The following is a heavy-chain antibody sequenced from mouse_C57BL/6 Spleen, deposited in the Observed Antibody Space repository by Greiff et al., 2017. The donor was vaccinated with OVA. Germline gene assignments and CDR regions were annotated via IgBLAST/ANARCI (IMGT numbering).Heavy chain of an antibody. D-gene: IGHD2-10*02. J-gene: IGHJ2*01. CDR3: TREGYGNYDY. CDR1: GFTFSSYA. CDR2: ISSGGDYI. V-gene: IGHV5-9-1*02. Sequence: EVQVVESGAGLVKPGGSLKLSCAASGFTFSSYAMSWVRQTPEKRLEWVAYISSGGDYIYYADTVKGRFTISRDNARNTLYLQMSSLKSEDTAMYYCTREGYGNYDYWGQGTTLTVSS.